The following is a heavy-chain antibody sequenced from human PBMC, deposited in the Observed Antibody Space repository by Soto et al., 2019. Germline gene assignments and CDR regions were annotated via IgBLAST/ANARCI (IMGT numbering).Heavy chain of an antibody. CDR2: IYPGDSDT. CDR3: ARRGAVVPGDAFDI. J-gene: IGHJ3*02. V-gene: IGHV5-51*01. D-gene: IGHD3-22*01. CDR1: GYSFTTYW. Sequence: GESLKISCKASGYSFTTYWIGWVRQMPGKGLEWMGIIYPGDSDTRYSPSFHGQVTISADKSISTAYLQWRSLKASDNAMYYCARRGAVVPGDAFDIWGQGTMVTVSS.